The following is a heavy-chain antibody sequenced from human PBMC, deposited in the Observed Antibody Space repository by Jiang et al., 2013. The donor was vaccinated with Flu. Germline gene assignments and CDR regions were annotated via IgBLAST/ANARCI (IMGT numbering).Heavy chain of an antibody. CDR3: ARLLGFNWDGYFDY. Sequence: GLVKPSETLSLTCTVSGGSISSYYWSWIRQPPGKGLEWIGYIYTSGSTNYNPSLKSRVTISVDTSKNQFSLKLSSVTAADTAVYYCARLLGFNWDGYFDYWGQGTLVTVSS. CDR2: IYTSGST. CDR1: GGSISSYY. J-gene: IGHJ4*02. D-gene: IGHD7-27*01. V-gene: IGHV4-4*09.